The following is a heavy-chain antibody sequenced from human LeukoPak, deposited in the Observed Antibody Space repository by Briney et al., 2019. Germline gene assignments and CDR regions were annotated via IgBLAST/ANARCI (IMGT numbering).Heavy chain of an antibody. V-gene: IGHV4-34*01. J-gene: IGHJ4*02. CDR1: GGSFSGYY. Sequence: SETLSLTCAVYGGSFSGYYWSWIRQPPGKGLEWIGEINHSGSTKYNPSLKSRVTISVDTSKNQFSLKLSSVTAADTAVYYCARDCFGGATHFDYWGQGTLVTVSS. D-gene: IGHD1-26*01. CDR2: INHSGST. CDR3: ARDCFGGATHFDY.